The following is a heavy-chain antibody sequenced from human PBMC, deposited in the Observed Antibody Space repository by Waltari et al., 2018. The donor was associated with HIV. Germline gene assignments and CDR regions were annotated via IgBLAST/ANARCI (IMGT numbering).Heavy chain of an antibody. Sequence: EVQLVQSGAEVRKSGESLQISRKASGYTFTNYWIARVRPMSGEGLEWMGIIYPFDSDTRYNPSFEGQITISADKSLATAYLEWSNLNASDAAIYYCARLFYYDTTGYINNAFDIWGQGTVVTVS. V-gene: IGHV5-51*03. D-gene: IGHD3-22*01. J-gene: IGHJ3*02. CDR3: ARLFYYDTTGYINNAFDI. CDR1: GYTFTNYW. CDR2: IYPFDSDT.